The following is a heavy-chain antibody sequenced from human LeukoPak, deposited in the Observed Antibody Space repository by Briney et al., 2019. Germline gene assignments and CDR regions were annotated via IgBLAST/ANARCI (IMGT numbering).Heavy chain of an antibody. CDR2: IRYDGSNK. CDR1: GFTFSSYG. CDR3: ARVRKVRGVIKYYYYYMDV. Sequence: RTGGSLRLSCAASGFTFSSYGMHWVRQAPGKGLEWVAFIRYDGSNKYYADSVKGRFTISRGNSKNTLYLQMNSLRAEDTAVYYCARVRKVRGVIKYYYYYMDVWGKGTTVTISS. D-gene: IGHD3-10*01. V-gene: IGHV3-30*02. J-gene: IGHJ6*03.